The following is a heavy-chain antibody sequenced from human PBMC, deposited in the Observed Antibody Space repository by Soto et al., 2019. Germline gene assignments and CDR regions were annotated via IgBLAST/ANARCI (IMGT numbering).Heavy chain of an antibody. V-gene: IGHV1-69*01. Sequence: QVQLVQSGAEVKKPGSSVKVSCKASGGTFSSYAISWVRQAPGQGLEWMGGIIPIFGTANYAQKFQGRVTITADESTSTAYMELSSLRSEDTAVYYCARGGIDIVVVSAAEVYFDLWGRGTLVTVSS. D-gene: IGHD2-2*01. CDR3: ARGGIDIVVVSAAEVYFDL. CDR1: GGTFSSYA. CDR2: IIPIFGTA. J-gene: IGHJ2*01.